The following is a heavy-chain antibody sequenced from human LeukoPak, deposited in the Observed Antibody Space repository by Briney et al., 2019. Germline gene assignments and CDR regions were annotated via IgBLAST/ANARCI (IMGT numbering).Heavy chain of an antibody. V-gene: IGHV3-33*01. D-gene: IGHD3-22*01. CDR1: GSTFSSYG. J-gene: IGHJ4*02. CDR2: IWYDGSNK. CDR3: ARDRRSSGYLGY. Sequence: GGSLRLSCAASGSTFSSYGMHWVRQAPGKGLEWVAVIWYDGSNKYYADSVKGRFTISRDNSKNTLYLQMNSLRAEDTAVYYCARDRRSSGYLGYWGQGTLVTVSS.